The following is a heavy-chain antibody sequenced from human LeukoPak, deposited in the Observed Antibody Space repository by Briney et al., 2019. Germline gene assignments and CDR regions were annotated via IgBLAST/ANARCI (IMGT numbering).Heavy chain of an antibody. D-gene: IGHD3-10*01. CDR2: IYHSGST. V-gene: IGHV4-30-2*01. J-gene: IGHJ4*02. CDR3: VRDQSFYDSGSPYRPGDYFDY. CDR1: GGSISSGGYY. Sequence: SETLSLTCTVSGGSISSGGYYWSWIRQPPGKGLEWIGYIYHSGSTYYNPSLKSRVTISVDRSKNQFSLKLSSVTAADTARYYCVRDQSFYDSGSPYRPGDYFDYWGQGTMVTVSS.